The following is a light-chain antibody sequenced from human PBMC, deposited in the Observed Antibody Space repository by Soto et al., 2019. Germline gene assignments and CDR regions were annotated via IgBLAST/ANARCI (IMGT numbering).Light chain of an antibody. CDR1: SSSSGADYD. CDR3: QSYDSSLRGYV. CDR2: GNT. Sequence: QSVLAQPPSVSGAPGQRVTISCTGISSSSGADYDVHWYQQLPGRAPKLLIYGNTNRPSGVPDRFSGSKSGTAASLAITGLQAEDEADYYCQSYDSSLRGYVFGTGTNSPS. V-gene: IGLV1-40*01. J-gene: IGLJ1*01.